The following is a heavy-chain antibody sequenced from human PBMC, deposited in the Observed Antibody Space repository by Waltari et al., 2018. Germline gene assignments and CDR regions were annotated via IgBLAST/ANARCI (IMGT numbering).Heavy chain of an antibody. CDR2: SSGSGGTT. J-gene: IGHJ3*02. D-gene: IGHD6-13*01. Sequence: EVQLVEYGGGFVQPGGSLRLSCVASGFTFSTYAITWVPQAPGKGLECVSHSSGSGGTTYYADSVRDRFTISRDKSKDTLYLQMSSLRAEDTAVYHCAKGRAAPGGRAGARDIWGQGTLVTVSS. CDR1: GFTFSTYA. V-gene: IGHV3-23*04. CDR3: AKGRAAPGGRAGARDI.